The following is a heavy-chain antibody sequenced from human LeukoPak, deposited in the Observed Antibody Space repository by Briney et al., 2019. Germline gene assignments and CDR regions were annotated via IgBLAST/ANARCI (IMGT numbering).Heavy chain of an antibody. CDR2: IYPGDSDT. CDR3: ARHPYCSGSSCYEAGFADY. Sequence: GESLKISCXGSGYSFTKYWIGWVRQMSGKGLELMRIIYPGDSDTRYSPSFQGQVTISADASITTAYLQWNTLKASDTAMYYCARHPYCSGSSCYEAGFADYWGQGTLVTVSS. V-gene: IGHV5-51*01. D-gene: IGHD2-15*01. CDR1: GYSFTKYW. J-gene: IGHJ4*02.